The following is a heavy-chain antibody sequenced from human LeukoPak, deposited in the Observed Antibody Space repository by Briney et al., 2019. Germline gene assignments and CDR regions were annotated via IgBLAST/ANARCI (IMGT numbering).Heavy chain of an antibody. J-gene: IGHJ5*02. Sequence: SETLSLTCTVSGGSISSYYWSWIRQPPGKGLELIGYIYTSGSTNYNPSLKSRVTISVDTSKNQFSLKLSSVTAADTALYYCARLFSSSIVAVPAAKARRYNWFDPWGQGTLVTVSS. D-gene: IGHD2-2*01. V-gene: IGHV4-4*09. CDR2: IYTSGST. CDR3: ARLFSSSIVAVPAAKARRYNWFDP. CDR1: GGSISSYY.